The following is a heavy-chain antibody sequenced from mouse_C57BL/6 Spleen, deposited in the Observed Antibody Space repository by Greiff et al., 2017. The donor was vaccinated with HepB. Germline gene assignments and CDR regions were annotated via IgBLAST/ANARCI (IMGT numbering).Heavy chain of an antibody. Sequence: VKLQESGAELVRPGASVTLSCKASGYTFTDYEMHWVKQTPVHGLEWIGAIDPETGGTAYNQKFKGKAILTADKSSSTAYMELRSLTSEDSAVYYCRGTAQNFDYWGQGTTLTVSS. V-gene: IGHV1-15*01. CDR2: IDPETGGT. J-gene: IGHJ2*01. CDR1: GYTFTDYE. D-gene: IGHD3-2*02. CDR3: RGTAQNFDY.